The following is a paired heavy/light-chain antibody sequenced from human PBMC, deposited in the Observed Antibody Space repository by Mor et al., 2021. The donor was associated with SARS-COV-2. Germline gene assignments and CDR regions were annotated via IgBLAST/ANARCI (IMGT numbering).Heavy chain of an antibody. CDR2: INAGNGNT. CDR1: GYTFTYYT. CDR3: ARDLSTRGGASDAFDI. Sequence: QVQLVQSGAEVKKPGASVKVSCKASGYTFTYYTMHWVRQAPGQRLEWMGWINAGNGNTKYSQKFQGRVTISRDTSASTAYMELSSLRSEDTAVYYCARDLSTRGGASDAFDIWGQGTMVTVSS. V-gene: IGHV1-3*01. D-gene: IGHD3-3*01. J-gene: IGHJ3*02.
Light chain of an antibody. J-gene: IGKJ1*01. CDR2: AAS. Sequence: DIQMTQSPSSLSASVGDRVTITCRASQSISSYLNWYQQKPGKAPKLLIYAASSLQSGVPSRFSGSGSGSDFSLTISSLQPEDFATYYCQQSYSTLRTFGQGTKVEIK. CDR3: QQSYSTLRT. CDR1: QSISSY. V-gene: IGKV1-39*01.